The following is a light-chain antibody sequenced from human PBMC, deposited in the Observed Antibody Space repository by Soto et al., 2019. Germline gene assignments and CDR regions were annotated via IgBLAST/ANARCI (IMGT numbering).Light chain of an antibody. V-gene: IGLV1-44*01. Sequence: QSVLTQPPSASGTPGQRVTISCSGSSSNIGSNTVNWYQQLPGTAHKLLIYSNNQRPSGVPDRFSRSKSGTSASLAISGLQSEDEADYYCAAWDDSLNGYVFGTGTKVTVL. CDR1: SSNIGSNT. J-gene: IGLJ1*01. CDR3: AAWDDSLNGYV. CDR2: SNN.